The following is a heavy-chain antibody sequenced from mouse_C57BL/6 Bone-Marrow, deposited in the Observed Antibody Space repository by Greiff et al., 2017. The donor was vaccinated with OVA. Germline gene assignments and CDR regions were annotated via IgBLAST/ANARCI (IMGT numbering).Heavy chain of an antibody. CDR1: GYAFSSSW. D-gene: IGHD1-2*01. J-gene: IGHJ2*01. Sequence: VKLQESGPELVKPGASVKISCKASGYAFSSSWMNWVKQRPGKGLEWIGRIYPGDGDTNYNGKFKGKATLTADKSSSTAYMQLSSLTSEDSAVYFCAREDTTAYYWGQGTTLTVSS. V-gene: IGHV1-82*01. CDR3: AREDTTAYY. CDR2: IYPGDGDT.